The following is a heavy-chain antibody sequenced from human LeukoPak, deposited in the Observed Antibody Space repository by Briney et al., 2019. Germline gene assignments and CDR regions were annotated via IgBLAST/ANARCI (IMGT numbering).Heavy chain of an antibody. CDR1: GGSISSYY. J-gene: IGHJ3*02. V-gene: IGHV4-4*07. D-gene: IGHD3-3*01. Sequence: SETLSLTCTVSGGSISSYYWSWIRQPAGKGLEWIGRIYTSGSTNYNPSLKGRVTMSVDTSKNQCSLKLSSATAADTAVYYCASTYDFWRMNAFDIWGQGTIVTVSS. CDR3: ASTYDFWRMNAFDI. CDR2: IYTSGST.